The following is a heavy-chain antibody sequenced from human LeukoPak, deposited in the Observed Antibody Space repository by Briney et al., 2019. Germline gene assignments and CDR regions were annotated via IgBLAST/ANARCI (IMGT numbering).Heavy chain of an antibody. CDR3: ARSPLPIPFDY. J-gene: IGHJ4*02. D-gene: IGHD2-2*02. CDR2: IYYSGST. V-gene: IGHV4-30-4*01. Sequence: SETLSLTCTVSGGSVSSGDYCWSWIRQPPGKGLEWIGYIYYSGSTSYNPSLKSRVTISVDTSKNQFSLKLSSVTAADTAVYYCARSPLPIPFDYWGQGTLVTVSS. CDR1: GGSVSSGDYC.